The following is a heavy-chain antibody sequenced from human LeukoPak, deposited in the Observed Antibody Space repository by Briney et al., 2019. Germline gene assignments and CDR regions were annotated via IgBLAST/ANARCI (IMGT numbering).Heavy chain of an antibody. CDR1: GGTFSSYA. CDR3: ATKMGGSYCGGDCYLFDY. J-gene: IGHJ4*02. Sequence: SVKVSCKASGGTFSSYAISWVRQAPGQGLEWMGGIIPIFGTANNAQKFQGRVTITADESTSTAYMELSSLRSEDTAVYYCATKMGGSYCGGDCYLFDYWGQGTLVTVSS. CDR2: IIPIFGTA. V-gene: IGHV1-69*01. D-gene: IGHD2-21*02.